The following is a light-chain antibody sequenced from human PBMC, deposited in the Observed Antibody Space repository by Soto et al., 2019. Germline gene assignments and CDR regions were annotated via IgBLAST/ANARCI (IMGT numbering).Light chain of an antibody. Sequence: QSALTQPASVSGSPGQSITISCSGTSSDVGTHNLVSWYQQYPGKAPRLMIYEVTKRPSGVSNRFSGSKSGNTASLTISGLQPEDEADYYCCSYAGSSSSICGTGTRSPS. J-gene: IGLJ1*01. CDR2: EVT. V-gene: IGLV2-23*02. CDR3: CSYAGSSSSI. CDR1: SSDVGTHNL.